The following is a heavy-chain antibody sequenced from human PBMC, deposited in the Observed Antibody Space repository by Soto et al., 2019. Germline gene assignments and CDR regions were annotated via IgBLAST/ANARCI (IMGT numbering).Heavy chain of an antibody. CDR2: ISGSGCST. D-gene: IGHD6-19*01. CDR1: GFTFSSYA. Sequence: EVQLLESGGGLVQPGGSLRLSCAASGFTFSSYAMSWVRQAPGKGLEWVSAISGSGCSTYYADYVKGRFTISRDNSKNTLYLQMNSLRAEDTAVYYCAAPHSSGWYDLDYWGQGTLVTVSS. CDR3: AAPHSSGWYDLDY. V-gene: IGHV3-23*01. J-gene: IGHJ4*02.